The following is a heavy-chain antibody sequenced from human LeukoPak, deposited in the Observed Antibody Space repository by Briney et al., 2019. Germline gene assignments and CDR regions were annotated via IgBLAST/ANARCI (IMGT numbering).Heavy chain of an antibody. V-gene: IGHV3-21*01. CDR1: GFTFSSYS. CDR3: ARDRAGIVVVPAAYYYYYYGMDV. J-gene: IGHJ6*02. D-gene: IGHD2-2*01. Sequence: PGGSLRLSCAASGFTFSSYSMNWVRQAPGKGLEWVSSISSSSSYIYYADSVKGRFTISRDNAKNSLYLQMNSLRAEDTAVYYCARDRAGIVVVPAAYYYYYYGMDVWGQGTTVTVSS. CDR2: ISSSSSYI.